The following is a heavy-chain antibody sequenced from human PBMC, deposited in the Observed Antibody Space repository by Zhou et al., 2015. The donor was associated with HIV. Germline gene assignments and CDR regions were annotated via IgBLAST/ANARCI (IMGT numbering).Heavy chain of an antibody. V-gene: IGHV3-30*18. J-gene: IGHJ4*02. CDR3: ANLRRGY. Sequence: VQMLESGGGLVQPGGSLRLSCAASGFSFSTYDMTWVRQAPGKGLEWVAVISYDGSNKYYADSVKGRFTISRDNSKNTLYLQMNSLRAEDTAVYYCANLRRGYWGQGTLVTVSS. CDR2: ISYDGSNK. CDR1: GFSFSTYD.